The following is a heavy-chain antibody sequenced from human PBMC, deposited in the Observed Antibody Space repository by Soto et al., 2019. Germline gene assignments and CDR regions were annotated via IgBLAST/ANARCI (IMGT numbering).Heavy chain of an antibody. J-gene: IGHJ3*02. CDR1: GYSFTTYW. CDR3: TRDYSDYIGALDI. D-gene: IGHD4-17*01. Sequence: PGESLKISCKGSGYSFTTYWIGWVRQMPGKGLEWMGIIAPADSDTRYNPSFQGQVTISADKSISTAFLQWSSLRASDTAMYYCTRDYSDYIGALDIWGQGKMVTV. V-gene: IGHV5-51*01. CDR2: IAPADSDT.